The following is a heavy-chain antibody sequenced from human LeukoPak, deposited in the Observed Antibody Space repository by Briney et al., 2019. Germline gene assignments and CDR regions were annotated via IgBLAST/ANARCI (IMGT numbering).Heavy chain of an antibody. CDR3: ASGIQTQGNNF. CDR1: GGSISSYY. CDR2: MYISGET. J-gene: IGHJ4*02. V-gene: IGHV4-4*07. D-gene: IGHD4-23*01. Sequence: PSETLSLTCTVSGGSISSYYWTWIRQPAGKGLEWVGRMYISGETNYNPSLNNRATLSLDTSKNQFSLKLRSLTAADTAVCYCASGIQTQGNNFWGQGTLVTVSS.